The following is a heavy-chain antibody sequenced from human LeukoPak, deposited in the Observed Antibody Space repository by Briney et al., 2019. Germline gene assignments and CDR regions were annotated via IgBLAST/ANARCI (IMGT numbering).Heavy chain of an antibody. Sequence: GGSLRLSCAASGFTFIGFAMSWGRRTPGKGLEWVSGISGSGDNTLYADSVKGRFTISRDNSKNPLYLEMNSLRAEDTDIYYCAKMKGHPLPKYYMDVWGQGTTVTVSS. J-gene: IGHJ6*01. CDR1: GFTFIGFA. CDR3: AKMKGHPLPKYYMDV. V-gene: IGHV3-23*01. CDR2: ISGSGDNT. D-gene: IGHD1-26*01.